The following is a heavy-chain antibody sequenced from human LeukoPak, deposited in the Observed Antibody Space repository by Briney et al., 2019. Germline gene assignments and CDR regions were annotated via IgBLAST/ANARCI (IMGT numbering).Heavy chain of an antibody. CDR3: ARAQYNSGWYPFDF. CDR2: IYYSGST. Sequence: SETLSLTCTVSGGSMSFSYWNWIRQPPGKGLEWIGYIYYSGSTNYNPSLKSRVTISVDTSKNQLSLKLTSVTAADTAMYYCARAQYNSGWYPFDFWGQGTLVTVSS. V-gene: IGHV4-59*01. J-gene: IGHJ4*02. CDR1: GGSMSFSY. D-gene: IGHD6-19*01.